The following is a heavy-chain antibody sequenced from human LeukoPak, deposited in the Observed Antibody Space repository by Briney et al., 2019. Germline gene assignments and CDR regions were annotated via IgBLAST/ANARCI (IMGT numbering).Heavy chain of an antibody. CDR3: AREDSRVNPGAFDI. V-gene: IGHV6-1*01. J-gene: IGHJ3*02. CDR1: GDSVSSNSAA. Sequence: SQTLSLTCAISGDSVSSNSAAWNWIRQSPSRGLEWLGRTYYRSKWYNDYAVSVKSRITINPDTSKNQFSLQVNSVTHEDTAVYYCAREDSRVNPGAFDIWGQGTMVTVSS. CDR2: TYYRSKWYN. D-gene: IGHD6-13*01.